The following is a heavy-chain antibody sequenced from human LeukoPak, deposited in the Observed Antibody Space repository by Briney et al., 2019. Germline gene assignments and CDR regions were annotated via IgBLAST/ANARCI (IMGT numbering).Heavy chain of an antibody. Sequence: ASETLSLTCTVSGGSIRSSYYYWGWIRQPPGKGLEWIGSIYDSGSTYYNPSLKSRVTISVDTSKNQFSLKLNSVTAADTDVYYCARHYGPWGPGTLVTVSS. CDR3: ARHYGP. J-gene: IGHJ5*02. CDR1: GGSIRSSYYY. CDR2: IYDSGST. D-gene: IGHD3-10*01. V-gene: IGHV4-39*01.